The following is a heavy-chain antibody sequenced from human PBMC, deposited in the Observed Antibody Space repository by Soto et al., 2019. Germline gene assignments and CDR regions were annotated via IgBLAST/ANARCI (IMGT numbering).Heavy chain of an antibody. CDR2: ISYSGST. J-gene: IGHJ6*02. Sequence: QVQLQESGPGLVKPSQTLSLTCTVSGVSVSSAGYYWTWIRQPPGKGLEWMGYISYSGSTYYNPSLKSRITISLDTSKSQFSRKLTSVTAADTAVYYCVRFVNYYYYGVDVWGQGTTVTVSS. V-gene: IGHV4-31*03. D-gene: IGHD2-21*01. CDR3: VRFVNYYYYGVDV. CDR1: GVSVSSAGYY.